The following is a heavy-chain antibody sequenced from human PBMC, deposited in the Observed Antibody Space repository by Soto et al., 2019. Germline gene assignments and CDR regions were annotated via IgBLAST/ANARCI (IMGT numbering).Heavy chain of an antibody. J-gene: IGHJ5*02. V-gene: IGHV3-23*01. Sequence: PGGSLRLSCAASGFTISTYAMTWVRQAPGKGLECVSGVTGSGGQIHYADSVKGRFTISKDNSKNTLYLQMGSLREEDTALYYCAKDAVYNDGLWLMDSWGQGTLVTVSS. CDR3: AKDAVYNDGLWLMDS. D-gene: IGHD2-21*01. CDR2: VTGSGGQI. CDR1: GFTISTYA.